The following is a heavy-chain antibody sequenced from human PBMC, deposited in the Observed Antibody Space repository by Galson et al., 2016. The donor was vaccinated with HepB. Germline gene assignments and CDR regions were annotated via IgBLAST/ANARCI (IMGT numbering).Heavy chain of an antibody. D-gene: IGHD6-19*01. CDR1: GFTFSAFT. CDR2: IISSSSYI. Sequence: SLRLSCAASGFTFSAFTINWVRQAPGKGLEWVSSIISSSSYIYYADSVKGRFTVSRDNAENSLYLQMNSLRAEDTAVYYCARRGSGWNDAFDIWGQGTMVTVSS. J-gene: IGHJ3*02. V-gene: IGHV3-21*01. CDR3: ARRGSGWNDAFDI.